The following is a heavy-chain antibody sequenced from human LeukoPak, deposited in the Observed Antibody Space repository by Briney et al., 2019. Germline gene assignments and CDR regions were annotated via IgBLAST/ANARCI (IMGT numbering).Heavy chain of an antibody. J-gene: IGHJ4*02. CDR3: ARAKVGATAGFDY. D-gene: IGHD1-26*01. V-gene: IGHV1-2*02. CDR1: GYTFTGYY. Sequence: ASVKVSCKASGYTFTGYYMHWVRQAPGQGLEWMGWINPNSGGTNYAQKFQGRVTMIRDTSISTAYMELSRLRSDDTAVYYCARAKVGATAGFDYWGQGTLVTVSS. CDR2: INPNSGGT.